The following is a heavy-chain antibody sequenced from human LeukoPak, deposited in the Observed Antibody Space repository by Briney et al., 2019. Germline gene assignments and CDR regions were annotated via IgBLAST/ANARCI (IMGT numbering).Heavy chain of an antibody. V-gene: IGHV4-59*12. CDR3: SRESGAFSPFGY. J-gene: IGHJ4*02. Sequence: PSETLSLTCTVSGGSTSSYYWSWIRQPPGKGLEWIGYIYYSGNTNYNPSLKSRVTISVDTSKNQFSLTLTSVTAADTAVYYCSRESGAFSPFGYWGQGTLVTVSS. CDR1: GGSTSSYY. CDR2: IYYSGNT. D-gene: IGHD1-26*01.